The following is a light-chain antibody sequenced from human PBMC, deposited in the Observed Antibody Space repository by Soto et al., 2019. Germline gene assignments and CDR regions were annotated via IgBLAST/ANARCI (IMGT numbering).Light chain of an antibody. CDR2: DAS. Sequence: DIQMTQSPSTLSAFVGDTVTITCRASQSISVWLAWYQQKPGKAPQLLIYDASSLESGVPSRFSGSGSGTDFSLTITSLQPDDIASYYCQQYSTFPYTFGQGTKVEIK. CDR1: QSISVW. CDR3: QQYSTFPYT. J-gene: IGKJ2*01. V-gene: IGKV1-5*01.